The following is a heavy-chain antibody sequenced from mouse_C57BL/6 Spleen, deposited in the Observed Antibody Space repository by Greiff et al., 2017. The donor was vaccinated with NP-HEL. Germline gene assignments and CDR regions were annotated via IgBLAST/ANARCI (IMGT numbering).Heavy chain of an antibody. CDR3: TRGLYYDNPNY. J-gene: IGHJ2*01. D-gene: IGHD2-1*01. CDR2: IHPNSGST. V-gene: IGHV1-64*01. CDR1: GYTFTSYW. Sequence: QVQLQQSGAELVKPGASVKLSCKASGYTFTSYWMHWVKQRPGQGLEWIGMIHPNSGSTNYNEKFKGKATLTVDKSSSTAYMQLSSRTSEDSAVYYCTRGLYYDNPNYGGKGTTLTVSS.